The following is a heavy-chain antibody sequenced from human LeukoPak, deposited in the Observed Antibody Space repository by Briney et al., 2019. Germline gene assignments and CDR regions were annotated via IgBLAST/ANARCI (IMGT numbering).Heavy chain of an antibody. CDR3: AVTFIAAAGDDAFDI. CDR1: GGSFSGYY. J-gene: IGHJ3*02. D-gene: IGHD6-13*01. V-gene: IGHV4-34*01. Sequence: SETLSLTCAVYGGSFSGYYWSWIRQPPGRGLEWIGEINHSGSTNYIPSLKSRVTISVDTSKNQFSLKLSSVTAADTAVYYCAVTFIAAAGDDAFDIWGQGTMVTVSS. CDR2: INHSGST.